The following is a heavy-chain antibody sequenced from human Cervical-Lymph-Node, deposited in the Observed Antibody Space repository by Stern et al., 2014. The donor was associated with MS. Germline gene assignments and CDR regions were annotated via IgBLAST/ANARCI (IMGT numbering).Heavy chain of an antibody. J-gene: IGHJ4*02. D-gene: IGHD3-10*01. Sequence: VQLVQSGAEVKKPGASVKVSCKASGYTFTSYGISWVRQAHGQGLEWMGRISAYNGNTNYAQKLQGRVTMTTDTSTSTAYMELRSLRSDDTAVYYCARGEEEGHYYGSGSYLFDYWGQGTLVTVSS. CDR1: GYTFTSYG. CDR3: ARGEEEGHYYGSGSYLFDY. V-gene: IGHV1-18*01. CDR2: ISAYNGNT.